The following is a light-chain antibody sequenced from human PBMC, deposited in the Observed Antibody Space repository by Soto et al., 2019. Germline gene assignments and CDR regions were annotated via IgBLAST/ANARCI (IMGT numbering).Light chain of an antibody. Sequence: QSLLTQPASVSWSSGPSITISCPGTNSYVGGYNYVSWYQQHPGKAPKPMIYDVSNRPSGVSNRFSGSKSGNTASLTISGLQAEDEADYYCTPYTSSGTYVFGTGTKVTVL. J-gene: IGLJ1*01. CDR1: NSYVGGYNY. CDR3: TPYTSSGTYV. CDR2: DVS. V-gene: IGLV2-14*01.